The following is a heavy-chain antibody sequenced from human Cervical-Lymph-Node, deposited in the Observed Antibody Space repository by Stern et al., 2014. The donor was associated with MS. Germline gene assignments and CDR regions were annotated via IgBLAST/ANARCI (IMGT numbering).Heavy chain of an antibody. J-gene: IGHJ2*01. CDR3: ARDRVATANWYFDL. CDR1: GGTFSSYG. D-gene: IGHD5-18*01. Sequence: MQLVESGAEVKKPGSSVKVSCKSSGGTFSSYGVSWVRQAPGQGLEWMGGIIPIFGTANYAQKFQGRVTITADESTSTAYMELSSLRSEDTAVYYCARDRVATANWYFDLWGRGTLVTVSS. CDR2: IIPIFGTA. V-gene: IGHV1-69*01.